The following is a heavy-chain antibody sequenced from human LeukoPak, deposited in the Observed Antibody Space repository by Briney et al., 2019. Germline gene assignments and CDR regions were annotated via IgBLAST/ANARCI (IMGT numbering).Heavy chain of an antibody. CDR3: ARDKIVGPTTLDY. CDR1: GFTFSSYW. J-gene: IGHJ4*02. V-gene: IGHV3-7*01. D-gene: IGHD1-26*01. CDR2: IKQDGNEK. Sequence: PGGSLRLSCAASGFTFSSYWMSWVRQAPGKGLEWVANIKQDGNEKYYVDSVKGRFTISRDNAKNSLYLQMNSLRADDTAVYYCARDKIVGPTTLDYWGQGTLVTVSS.